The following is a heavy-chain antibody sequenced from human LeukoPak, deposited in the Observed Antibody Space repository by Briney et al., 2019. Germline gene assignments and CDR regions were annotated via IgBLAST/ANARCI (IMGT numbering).Heavy chain of an antibody. Sequence: SVKVSCKASGGTFSSYAISWVRQAPGPGLEWMGRIIPIFGTANNAQKFQGRVPITIDESTSTAYMDLSSLRLEDAAGAYCARDRDYYDSSGSFPLFVYWCQETLVTVAS. CDR3: ARDRDYYDSSGSFPLFVY. CDR1: GGTFSSYA. CDR2: IIPIFGTA. V-gene: IGHV1-69*05. J-gene: IGHJ4*02. D-gene: IGHD3-22*01.